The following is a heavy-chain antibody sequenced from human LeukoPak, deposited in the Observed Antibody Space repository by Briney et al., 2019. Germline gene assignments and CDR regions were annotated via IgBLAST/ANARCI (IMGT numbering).Heavy chain of an antibody. J-gene: IGHJ4*02. D-gene: IGHD2-2*03. CDR2: INPNSGST. V-gene: IGHV1-2*02. CDR3: ARAFLGYCSSTSCPVDY. CDR1: GYTFTNYG. Sequence: ASVKVSCKASGYTFTNYGISWVRQAPGQGLEWMGWINPNSGSTNYAQKFQGRVTMTRDTSISTAYMELSRLRSDDTAVYYCARAFLGYCSSTSCPVDYWGQGTLVTVSS.